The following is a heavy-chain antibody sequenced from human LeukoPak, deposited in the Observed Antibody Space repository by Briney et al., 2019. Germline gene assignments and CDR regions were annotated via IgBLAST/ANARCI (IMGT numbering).Heavy chain of an antibody. CDR3: ARELPTQYYDFWSGSPDAFDI. Sequence: SQTLSLTCTVSGGSISSGSYYWSWIRQPAGKGLEWIGRIYTSGSTNYNPSLKSRVTISVDTSKNQFSLKLSSVTAADTAVYYCARELPTQYYDFWSGSPDAFDIWGQGTMVTVSS. CDR2: IYTSGST. V-gene: IGHV4-61*02. D-gene: IGHD3-3*01. J-gene: IGHJ3*02. CDR1: GGSISSGSYY.